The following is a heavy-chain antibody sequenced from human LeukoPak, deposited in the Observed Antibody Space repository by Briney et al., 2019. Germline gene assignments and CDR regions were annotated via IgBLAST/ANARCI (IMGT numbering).Heavy chain of an antibody. J-gene: IGHJ3*02. V-gene: IGHV3-30-3*01. CDR3: AKDRGVGGAFDI. D-gene: IGHD3-16*01. CDR1: GFTFSSYA. Sequence: PGGSLRLSCAASGFTFSSYAMHWVRQAPGKGLEWVAVISYDGSNKYYADSVKGRFTISRDNSKNTLYLQMNSLRAEDTAVYYCAKDRGVGGAFDIWGQGTMVTVSS. CDR2: ISYDGSNK.